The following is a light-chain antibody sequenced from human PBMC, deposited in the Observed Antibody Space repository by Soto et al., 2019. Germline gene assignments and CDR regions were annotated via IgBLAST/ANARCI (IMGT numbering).Light chain of an antibody. CDR3: HQYENWPKT. CDR2: GAS. Sequence: EIVMTQSPPTLSVSPGERATLSCMASQSISRNLAWYQQKPGQAPRLLIFGASTRASGIPARFSGSGFGTDFTLTISNLQSEDFAVYFCHQYENWPKTFGQGTKVDIK. V-gene: IGKV3-15*01. J-gene: IGKJ1*01. CDR1: QSISRN.